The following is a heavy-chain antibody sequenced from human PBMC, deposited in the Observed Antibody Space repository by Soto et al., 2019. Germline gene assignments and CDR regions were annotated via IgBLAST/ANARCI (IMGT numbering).Heavy chain of an antibody. V-gene: IGHV4-59*01. J-gene: IGHJ4*02. CDR2: VYYNGDT. CDR1: GDSTYSYY. CDR3: ARGHGNGGSTFDY. D-gene: IGHD2-15*01. Sequence: PSETLSLTCTVSGDSTYSYYWAWIRQPPGKGLEWMGYVYYNGDTNYNPSLKSRVTISIDTPKNQFSLQLRSVTPADSAVYFCARGHGNGGSTFDYWGQGTLVTVSS.